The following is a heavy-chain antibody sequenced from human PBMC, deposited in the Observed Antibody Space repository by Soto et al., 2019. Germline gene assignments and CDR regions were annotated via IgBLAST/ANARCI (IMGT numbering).Heavy chain of an antibody. D-gene: IGHD1-1*01. J-gene: IGHJ4*02. CDR2: IYYSGST. Sequence: SETLSLTCTVSGGSISSGGYYWSWIRQHPGKGLEWIGYIYYSGSTYYNPSLKSRVTISVDTSKNQFSLKLSSVTAAATAVYYCARVSCRTFVQKYYFDYWGQGTLVTVSS. CDR1: GGSISSGGYY. V-gene: IGHV4-31*03. CDR3: ARVSCRTFVQKYYFDY.